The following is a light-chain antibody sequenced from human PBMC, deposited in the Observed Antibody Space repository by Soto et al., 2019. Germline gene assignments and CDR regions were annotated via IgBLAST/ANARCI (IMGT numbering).Light chain of an antibody. Sequence: QSALTQPASVSWSPGQSITISCTGTSRDVGGYNFVSWYQQYPGEVPKLMIYEVGNRPSGVSNRFSGSKSGNTASLTISGLQAEDEADYYCSSYTSSSILVFGTGTKVTVL. CDR3: SSYTSSSILV. V-gene: IGLV2-14*01. CDR1: SRDVGGYNF. CDR2: EVG. J-gene: IGLJ1*01.